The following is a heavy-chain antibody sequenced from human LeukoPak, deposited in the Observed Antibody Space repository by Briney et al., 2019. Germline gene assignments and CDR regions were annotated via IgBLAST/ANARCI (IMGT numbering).Heavy chain of an antibody. V-gene: IGHV1-2*02. D-gene: IGHD2-2*01. CDR3: ARDMGYCSSTSCYYFSEYFQH. Sequence: GASVNVSCKASGYTFTGYYMHWVRQAPGQGLEWMGGINPNSGGTNYAQKFQGRVTMTRDTSISTAYMGLSRLRSDDTAVYYCARDMGYCSSTSCYYFSEYFQHWGQGTLVTVSS. CDR2: INPNSGGT. CDR1: GYTFTGYY. J-gene: IGHJ1*01.